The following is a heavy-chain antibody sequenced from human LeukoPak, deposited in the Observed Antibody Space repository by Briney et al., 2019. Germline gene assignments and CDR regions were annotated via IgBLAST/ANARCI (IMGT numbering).Heavy chain of an antibody. CDR2: ISYNGDSNNK. V-gene: IGHV3-30-3*01. J-gene: IGHJ4*02. Sequence: GGSLRLSCAASGFSFSSYAMHWVCQAPGKGLEWVAVISYNGDSNNKYYADSAKGRFTISRDNSKNTLYLQMNSLRAEDTAVYYCATDVTMDRGVLDYWGRGTLVTVSS. CDR1: GFSFSSYA. D-gene: IGHD3-10*01. CDR3: ATDVTMDRGVLDY.